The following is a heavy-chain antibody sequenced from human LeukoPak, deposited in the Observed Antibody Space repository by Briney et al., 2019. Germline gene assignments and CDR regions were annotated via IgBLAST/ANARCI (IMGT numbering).Heavy chain of an antibody. CDR3: ARILDLLTGYYPFDY. CDR1: GYSFTSYW. Sequence: GESLKISCKGSGYSFTSYWIGWVRQMPRKGLEWMGIIYPGDSDTKYSPSFQGQVTISADKSISTAYLQWSSLKASDTAMYYCARILDLLTGYYPFDYWGQGTLVTVSS. D-gene: IGHD3-9*01. V-gene: IGHV5-51*01. J-gene: IGHJ4*02. CDR2: IYPGDSDT.